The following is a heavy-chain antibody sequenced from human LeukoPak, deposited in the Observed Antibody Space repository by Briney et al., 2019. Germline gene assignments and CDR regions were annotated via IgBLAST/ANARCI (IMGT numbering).Heavy chain of an antibody. Sequence: SETLSLTCTVSGGSISSYYWSRIRQPPGKGLEWIGYIYYSGSTNYNPSLKSRVTISVDTSKNQFSLKLSSVTAADTAVYYCATSDRGSWYSAFDTWGQGTMVAVSS. J-gene: IGHJ3*02. CDR3: ATSDRGSWYSAFDT. V-gene: IGHV4-59*08. CDR2: IYYSGST. D-gene: IGHD6-13*01. CDR1: GGSISSYY.